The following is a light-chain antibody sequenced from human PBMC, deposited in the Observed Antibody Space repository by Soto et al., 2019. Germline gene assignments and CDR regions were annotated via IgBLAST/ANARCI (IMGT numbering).Light chain of an antibody. J-gene: IGKJ1*01. V-gene: IGKV3-15*01. CDR2: GAS. CDR3: QQYNDWPPWT. Sequence: EILMTQSPATLSVSPGDRATLSCRASQSVSNNLAWYQQRPGQAPRLLIYGASTRATGIPARFSGSGSGTEFTLTISSLQSEDFAVYYCQQYNDWPPWTGGQGTKVEIK. CDR1: QSVSNN.